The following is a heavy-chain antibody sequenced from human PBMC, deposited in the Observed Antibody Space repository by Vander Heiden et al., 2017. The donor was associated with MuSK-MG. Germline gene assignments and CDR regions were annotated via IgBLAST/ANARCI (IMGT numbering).Heavy chain of an antibody. CDR2: ISSSSSYI. J-gene: IGHJ4*02. V-gene: IGHV3-21*01. Sequence: EVQLVESGGGLVKPGGSLRLSCAASGFTFSSYSMNWVRQAPGKGLEWVSSISSSSSYIYYADSVKGRFTISRDNAKNSLYLQMNSLRAEDTAVYYCATPGVGATNYFDYWGQGTLVTVSS. D-gene: IGHD1-26*01. CDR1: GFTFSSYS. CDR3: ATPGVGATNYFDY.